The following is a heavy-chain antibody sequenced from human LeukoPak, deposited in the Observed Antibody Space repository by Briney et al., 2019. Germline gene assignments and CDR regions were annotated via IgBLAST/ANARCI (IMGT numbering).Heavy chain of an antibody. J-gene: IGHJ3*02. CDR2: ISFDGNNI. CDR3: AGDDPTFDAFDI. CDR1: GFTFSSYA. Sequence: GGSLRLSCAASGFTFSSYAMHWVRQAPGKGLEWVAVISFDGNNIYYADSVKGRFTISRDNSKDTLYLQMNSLRAEDTAMHYWAGDDPTFDAFDIRGQGTTGTVSS. V-gene: IGHV3-30*04. D-gene: IGHD1-1*01.